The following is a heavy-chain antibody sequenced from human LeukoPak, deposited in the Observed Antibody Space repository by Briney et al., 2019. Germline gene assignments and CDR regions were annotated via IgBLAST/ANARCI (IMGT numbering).Heavy chain of an antibody. CDR3: ATDRREYSYGWDYHFDY. Sequence: GGSLRLSCAASGFTFSSYSMSWVRQAPGKGLEWVGRIKSKTDGGATDYAAPVKGRFTISRDDLKNTLYLQMNSLKTEDTAVYYCATDRREYSYGWDYHFDYWGLGTLVTVSS. D-gene: IGHD5-18*01. V-gene: IGHV3-15*01. CDR1: GFTFSSYS. J-gene: IGHJ4*02. CDR2: IKSKTDGGAT.